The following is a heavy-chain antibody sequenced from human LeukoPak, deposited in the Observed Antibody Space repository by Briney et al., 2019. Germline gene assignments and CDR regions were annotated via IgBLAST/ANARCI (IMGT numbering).Heavy chain of an antibody. V-gene: IGHV4-39*02. CDR1: GGSISSSGYY. CDR3: ARERGYSSGWYVGDWFDP. D-gene: IGHD6-19*01. J-gene: IGHJ5*02. Sequence: PSETLSLTCTVSGGSISSSGYYWSWIRQPPGKGLEWIGTIYYSGSAYYNPSLKTQVTISVDTSKNQFSLKLSSVTAADTAVYFCARERGYSSGWYVGDWFDPWGQGTLVTVSS. CDR2: IYYSGSA.